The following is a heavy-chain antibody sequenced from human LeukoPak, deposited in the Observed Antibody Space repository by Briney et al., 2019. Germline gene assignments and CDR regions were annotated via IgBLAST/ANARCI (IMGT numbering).Heavy chain of an antibody. Sequence: SETLSLTCAVSGFSISSGYYWGWIRQPPGKGLEWIASIYHSGSTYYNPSLKSRVTISVDTSKNQFSLKLSSLTAADTAVYYCARLMVYAGLGLDYFDYWAQGTLVTVSS. CDR1: GFSISSGYY. V-gene: IGHV4-38-2*01. J-gene: IGHJ4*02. CDR2: IYHSGST. D-gene: IGHD2-8*01. CDR3: ARLMVYAGLGLDYFDY.